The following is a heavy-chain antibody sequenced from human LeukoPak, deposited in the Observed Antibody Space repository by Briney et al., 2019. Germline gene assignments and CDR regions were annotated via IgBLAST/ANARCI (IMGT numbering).Heavy chain of an antibody. CDR1: GFSFINYE. D-gene: IGHD6-19*01. J-gene: IGHJ4*02. CDR3: AAIGVAGLY. V-gene: IGHV3-48*03. CDR2: ISSSGSTT. Sequence: GGSLRLSCTASGFSFINYEMNWVRQSPGKGLEWVSNISSSGSTTYYADSVKDRFTISRDNSKNTLYLQMNSLRSEDTAVYYCAAIGVAGLYWGQGTLVTVSS.